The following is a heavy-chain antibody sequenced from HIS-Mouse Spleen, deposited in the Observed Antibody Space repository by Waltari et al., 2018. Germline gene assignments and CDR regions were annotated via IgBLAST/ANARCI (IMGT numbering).Heavy chain of an antibody. V-gene: IGHV4-39*07. CDR1: GGSISSSSYY. J-gene: IGHJ2*01. Sequence: QLQLQESGPGLVKPSETLSLTCTVSGGSISSSSYYWGWIRQPPGKGLGWIGSIYYSGTPYYNPSLKSRVTRSVDTAKTQFSLKLSSVAAADTAVYYCAREIPYSSSWYDWYFDLWGRGTLVTVSS. D-gene: IGHD6-13*01. CDR3: AREIPYSSSWYDWYFDL. CDR2: IYYSGTP.